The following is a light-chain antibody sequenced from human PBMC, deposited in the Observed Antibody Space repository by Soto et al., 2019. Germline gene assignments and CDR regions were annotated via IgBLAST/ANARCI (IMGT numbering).Light chain of an antibody. CDR2: EAS. Sequence: DIQMTQSPSTLSASVGDSVTITCRASESISRSLAWYQQKPGKAPTLLIYEASNLESGVPSRFSGSGSGTELTLTISSLQPGDFATYYCQQYNSFPPYTFGQGTKLEIK. CDR3: QQYNSFPPYT. CDR1: ESISRS. V-gene: IGKV1-5*01. J-gene: IGKJ2*01.